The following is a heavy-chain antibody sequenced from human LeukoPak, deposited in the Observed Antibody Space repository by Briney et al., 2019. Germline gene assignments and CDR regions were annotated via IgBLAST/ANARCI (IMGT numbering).Heavy chain of an antibody. D-gene: IGHD3-3*01. J-gene: IGHJ4*02. CDR3: AGGPALDF. CDR1: GFTFSNYW. Sequence: GGSLRLSCAASGFTFSNYWMNWVRQAPGEGLEWVGNINPGGSEKHYVDSVKGRFTISRDNTMNSFFLQMSSLRAEDTAMYYCAGGPALDFWGQGTLVTVSS. V-gene: IGHV3-7*01. CDR2: INPGGSEK.